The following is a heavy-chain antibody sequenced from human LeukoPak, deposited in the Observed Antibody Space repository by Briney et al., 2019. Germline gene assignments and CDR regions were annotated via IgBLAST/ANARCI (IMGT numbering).Heavy chain of an antibody. J-gene: IGHJ3*02. CDR1: GGSINSGDYY. CDR2: IYTSGSA. V-gene: IGHV4-61*02. D-gene: IGHD3-22*01. CDR3: ASSGYYVYAFDI. Sequence: SQTLSLTCSVSGGSINSGDYYWNWIRQPAGKGLEWIGRIYTSGSANYNPSLKSRVTISVDTSKNQFSLKLSSVTAADTAVYYCASSGYYVYAFDIWGQGTMVTVSS.